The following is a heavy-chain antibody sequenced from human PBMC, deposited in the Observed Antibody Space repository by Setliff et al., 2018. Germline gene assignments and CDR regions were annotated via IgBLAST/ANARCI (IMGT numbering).Heavy chain of an antibody. Sequence: PSETLSLTCTVSGGSISSSSYYWGWIRQPPGKGLEWIGSIYYSGSTYYDPSLKSRVTISVDTSKSQFSLKLSSVTAADTAVYYCAREERYYNFWSGYFDYWGQGTLVTVSS. V-gene: IGHV4-39*07. CDR2: IYYSGST. J-gene: IGHJ4*02. D-gene: IGHD3-3*01. CDR1: GGSISSSSYY. CDR3: AREERYYNFWSGYFDY.